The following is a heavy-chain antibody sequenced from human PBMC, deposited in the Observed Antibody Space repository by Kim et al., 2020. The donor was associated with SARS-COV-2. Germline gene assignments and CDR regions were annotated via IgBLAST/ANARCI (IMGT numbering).Heavy chain of an antibody. CDR3: ARLPNFLYYFDY. V-gene: IGHV4-39*01. Sequence: YYSPALKCRVTISVDTSKNQFSLKLSSVTAADTAVYYCARLPNFLYYFDYWGQGTLVTVSS. J-gene: IGHJ4*02. D-gene: IGHD7-27*01.